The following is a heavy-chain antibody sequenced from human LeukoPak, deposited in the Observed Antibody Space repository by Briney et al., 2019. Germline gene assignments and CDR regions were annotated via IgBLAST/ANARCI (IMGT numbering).Heavy chain of an antibody. J-gene: IGHJ3*02. CDR2: IWYDGSNK. CDR1: VFTFSSYV. CDR3: ARVHSTSRQTDAFEI. V-gene: IGHV3-33*01. Sequence: PGGSLRLSCAASVFTFSSYVMHWVRQALGEGLEWVAVIWYDGSNKYYADSVKGRFTISRDNSKNTLYLQMNSLRAEDTAVYYCARVHSTSRQTDAFEIWGEGTMVTVSS. D-gene: IGHD6-13*01.